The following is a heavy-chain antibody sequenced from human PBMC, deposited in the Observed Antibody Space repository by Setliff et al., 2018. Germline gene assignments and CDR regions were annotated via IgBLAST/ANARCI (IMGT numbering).Heavy chain of an antibody. Sequence: GASVKVSCKASGYTFTTYDINWVRQAPGQGLEWMGWMNPNSGNRGYAQKFQGRVTMTRNTSISTAYMELSTLRSEDTAVYYCARGWGYCSSTACYPYIPGLDVWGQGTMVTVSS. D-gene: IGHD2-2*01. CDR2: MNPNSGNR. CDR1: GYTFTTYD. CDR3: ARGWGYCSSTACYPYIPGLDV. V-gene: IGHV1-8*02. J-gene: IGHJ3*01.